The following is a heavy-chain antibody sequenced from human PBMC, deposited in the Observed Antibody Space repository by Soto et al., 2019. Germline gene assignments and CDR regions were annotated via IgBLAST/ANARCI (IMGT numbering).Heavy chain of an antibody. V-gene: IGHV3-53*04. CDR1: GFTVTSNY. D-gene: IGHD6-13*01. CDR3: ARILYSNTFYYYYMDV. Sequence: GGSLRLSCAASGFTVTSNYMSWVRQAPGKGLEWVSIIYSGGSTYYADSLKGRFTISRHNSRNNLYLQMNSLRTEDTAVYYCARILYSNTFYYYYMDVWGKGTTVTVSS. CDR2: IYSGGST. J-gene: IGHJ6*03.